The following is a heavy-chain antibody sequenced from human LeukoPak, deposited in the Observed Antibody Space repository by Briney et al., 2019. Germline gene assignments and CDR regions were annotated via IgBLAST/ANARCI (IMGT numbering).Heavy chain of an antibody. J-gene: IGHJ4*02. Sequence: SETLSLTCTVSGGSMSNYYWSWIRQPPGKGLEWLGYIYYSGSTNYNPSLKSRVTISVDTSKNQFSLKLNSVTAADTAVYFCARNSGIYHYYLDYWGQGTLVTVSS. CDR1: GGSMSNYY. V-gene: IGHV4-59*01. CDR2: IYYSGST. CDR3: ARNSGIYHYYLDY. D-gene: IGHD1-26*01.